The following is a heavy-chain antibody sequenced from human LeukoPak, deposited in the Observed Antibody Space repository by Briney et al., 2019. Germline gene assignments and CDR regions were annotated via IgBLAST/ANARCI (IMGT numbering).Heavy chain of an antibody. CDR3: AKDQDSGSYHYYYYYYMDV. Sequence: GGSLRLSCAASGFTFSSYGMHSVRPAPGKGLEWVALIRYDGSNKYYADSVKGRFTISRDNSKNTLYLQMNSLRAEDTAVYYCAKDQDSGSYHYYYYYYMDVWGKGTTVTISS. D-gene: IGHD1-26*01. CDR2: IRYDGSNK. CDR1: GFTFSSYG. J-gene: IGHJ6*03. V-gene: IGHV3-30*02.